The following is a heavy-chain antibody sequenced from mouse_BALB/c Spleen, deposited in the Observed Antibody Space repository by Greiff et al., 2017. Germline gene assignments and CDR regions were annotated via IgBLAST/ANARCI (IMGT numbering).Heavy chain of an antibody. D-gene: IGHD1-1*01. CDR3: ARIYYYGSSPHFDY. CDR2: IDPANGNT. Sequence: EVQLQQSGAELVKPGASVKLSCTASGFNIKDTYMHWVKQRPEQGLEWIGRIDPANGNTKYDPKFQGKATIPADTSSNTAYLQLSSLTSEDTAVYYCARIYYYGSSPHFDYWGQGTTLTVSS. CDR1: GFNIKDTY. J-gene: IGHJ2*01. V-gene: IGHV14-3*02.